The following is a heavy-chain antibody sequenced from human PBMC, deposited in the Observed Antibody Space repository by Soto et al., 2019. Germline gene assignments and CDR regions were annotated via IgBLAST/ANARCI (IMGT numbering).Heavy chain of an antibody. CDR2: IIPIFGTA. CDR1: GGTFISYA. CDR3: ARGEYNWNYYGNWFDP. J-gene: IGHJ5*02. Sequence: SVKVSCKASGGTFISYAISWVRQAPGQGLEWMGGIIPIFGTANYAQKFQGRVTITADESTSTAYMELSSLRSEDTAVYYCARGEYNWNYYGNWFDPWGQGTLVTAPQ. D-gene: IGHD1-7*01. V-gene: IGHV1-69*13.